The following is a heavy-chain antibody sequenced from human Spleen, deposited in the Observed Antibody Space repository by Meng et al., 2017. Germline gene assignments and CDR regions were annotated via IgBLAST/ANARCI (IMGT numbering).Heavy chain of an antibody. CDR2: IDGSGGST. J-gene: IGHJ4*02. V-gene: IGHV3-23*04. Sequence: VHLVESGGGVVQPGRSLRLSCAASGFTFGSYGMHWVRQAPGKGLEWVSAIDGSGGSTYYADSVKGRFTISRDNSKNTLSLQMNSLRADDTAVYYCARTRGVSAIVPEYWGQGTLVTVSS. CDR3: ARTRGVSAIVPEY. CDR1: GFTFGSYG. D-gene: IGHD2-21*01.